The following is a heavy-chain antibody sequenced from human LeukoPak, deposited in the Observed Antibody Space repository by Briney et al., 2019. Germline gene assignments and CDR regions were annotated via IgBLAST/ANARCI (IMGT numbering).Heavy chain of an antibody. CDR2: INPSGGST. V-gene: IGHV1-46*01. J-gene: IGHJ4*02. D-gene: IGHD5-24*01. Sequence: GASVKVSCKASGYTFTSYYMHWVRQAPGQGLEWMGIINPSGGSTSYAQKFQGRVTMTRDTSASTAYMELSSLRSEDTAVYYCARGPLVDGGEYYFDYWGQGTLVTVSS. CDR3: ARGPLVDGGEYYFDY. CDR1: GYTFTSYY.